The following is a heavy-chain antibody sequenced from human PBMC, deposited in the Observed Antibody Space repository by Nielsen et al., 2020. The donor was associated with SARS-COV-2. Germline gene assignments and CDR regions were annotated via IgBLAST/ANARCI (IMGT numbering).Heavy chain of an antibody. CDR3: ARDWTPLRYFDWRPDYYYGMDV. CDR2: IYSGGSST. Sequence: WIRQPPGKGLEWVSVIYSGGSSTYYADSVKGRFTISRDNSKNTLYLQMNSLRAEDTAVYYCARDWTPLRYFDWRPDYYYGMDVWGQGTTVTVSS. V-gene: IGHV3-23*03. D-gene: IGHD3-9*01. J-gene: IGHJ6*02.